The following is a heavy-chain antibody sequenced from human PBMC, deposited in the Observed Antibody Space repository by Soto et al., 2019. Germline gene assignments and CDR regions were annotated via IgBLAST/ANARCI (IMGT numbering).Heavy chain of an antibody. CDR2: IYYSGST. CDR3: ARDRCISTSCYNWFDP. J-gene: IGHJ5*02. D-gene: IGHD2-2*01. Sequence: SETLSLTCAVYGGSFSGYYWSWIRQPPGKGLEWIGYIYYSGSTNYNPSLKSRVTISVDTSKNQFSLKLSSVTAADTAVYYCARDRCISTSCYNWFDPWGQGTLVTVSS. V-gene: IGHV4-59*01. CDR1: GGSFSGYY.